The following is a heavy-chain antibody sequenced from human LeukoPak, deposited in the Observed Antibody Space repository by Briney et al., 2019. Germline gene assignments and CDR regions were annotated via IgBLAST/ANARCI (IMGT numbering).Heavy chain of an antibody. Sequence: SETLSLTCTVSGGSISNYYWSWIRQTPGKGLEWIGYIHNSGSTKYNPSLKGPVSISVDTSKNQFSLKVNSVTAADTAVYYCAKDSAPNFSGYGLAFDIWGQGTMVTVSS. D-gene: IGHD5-12*01. CDR1: GGSISNYY. CDR3: AKDSAPNFSGYGLAFDI. V-gene: IGHV4-59*01. CDR2: IHNSGST. J-gene: IGHJ3*02.